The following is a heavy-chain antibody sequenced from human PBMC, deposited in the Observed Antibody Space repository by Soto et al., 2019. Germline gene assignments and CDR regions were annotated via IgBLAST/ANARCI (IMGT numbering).Heavy chain of an antibody. J-gene: IGHJ4*02. D-gene: IGHD3-22*01. CDR3: ARPRYYYDRRSYTDAHTAHY. CDR2: ISHDGDNT. Sequence: QVQLVDSGGGVVQPGRSLRLSCAASGFTFSSYAMHWVRQAPGKGLEWVAFISHDGDNTYYADSVKGRFSISRDNSNNTLYLQMSSLRTEDTAAFYWARPRYYYDRRSYTDAHTAHYWGLGTRVNLSS. CDR1: GFTFSSYA. V-gene: IGHV3-30-3*01.